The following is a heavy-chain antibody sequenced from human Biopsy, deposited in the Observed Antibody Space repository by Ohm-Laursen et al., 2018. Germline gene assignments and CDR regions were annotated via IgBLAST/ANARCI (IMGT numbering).Heavy chain of an antibody. CDR2: IYNSETT. J-gene: IGHJ5*02. CDR1: GDSISTSTTYY. V-gene: IGHV4-39*01. Sequence: SDTLSLTCTVSGDSISTSTTYYWAWLRQPPGKGLEWIGSIYNSETTFYNPSLKSRVALSVDTSTNQFSLKVSSVTAADTALYYCARHPTGFWFDPWGQGTLVTVSS. CDR3: ARHPTGFWFDP.